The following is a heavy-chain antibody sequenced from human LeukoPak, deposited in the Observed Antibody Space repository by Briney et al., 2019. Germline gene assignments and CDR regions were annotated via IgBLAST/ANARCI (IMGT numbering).Heavy chain of an antibody. V-gene: IGHV4-59*08. J-gene: IGHJ4*02. D-gene: IGHD2-15*01. Sequence: SETLSLTCTVSGGSISSYYWSWIRQPPGKGLEWIGYIYYSGNTNYSPSLKSRVTISVDTSKNQFSLKLSSVTAADTAVYYCARHGCSGGSCSFDYWGQGTLVTVSS. CDR1: GGSISSYY. CDR2: IYYSGNT. CDR3: ARHGCSGGSCSFDY.